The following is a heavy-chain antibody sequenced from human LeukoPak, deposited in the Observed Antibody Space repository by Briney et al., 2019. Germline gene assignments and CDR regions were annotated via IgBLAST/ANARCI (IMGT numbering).Heavy chain of an antibody. D-gene: IGHD6-19*01. CDR3: AKTDIAVAHYFDY. J-gene: IGHJ4*02. V-gene: IGHV3-30*02. CDR2: IRYNGSNK. CDR1: GFTFSSYG. Sequence: PGGSLRLSCAASGFTFSSYGMHWVRQAPGKGLEWVAFIRYNGSNKYYADSVKGRFTISRDNSKITLYLQMNSLRAEDTAVYYCAKTDIAVAHYFDYWGQGTLVTVSS.